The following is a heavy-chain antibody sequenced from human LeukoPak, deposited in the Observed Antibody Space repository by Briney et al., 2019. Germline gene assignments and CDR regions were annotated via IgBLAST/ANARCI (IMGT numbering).Heavy chain of an antibody. CDR1: GGSISSYY. V-gene: IGHV4-59*01. Sequence: SETLSLTCTVSGGSISSYYWSWIRQPPGKGLEWIGYIYYSGSTNYNPSLKSRVTISVDTSKNQFSLKLSSVTAADTAVYYCARGILDYGSGSYIFDYWGQGTLVTVSS. D-gene: IGHD3-10*01. CDR2: IYYSGST. J-gene: IGHJ4*02. CDR3: ARGILDYGSGSYIFDY.